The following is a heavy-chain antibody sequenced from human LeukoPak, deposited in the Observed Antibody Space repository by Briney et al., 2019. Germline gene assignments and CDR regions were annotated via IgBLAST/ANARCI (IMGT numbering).Heavy chain of an antibody. D-gene: IGHD5-24*01. J-gene: IGHJ4*02. Sequence: GGSLRLSCAASGFTSSSYWMSWIRQAPGKGLEWVANIKQDGSEKYYVDSVKGRFTISRDNAKNSLYLQMNSLRAEDTAVYYCARDGSDGFDSWGQGTLVTVSS. CDR1: GFTSSSYW. CDR2: IKQDGSEK. CDR3: ARDGSDGFDS. V-gene: IGHV3-7*01.